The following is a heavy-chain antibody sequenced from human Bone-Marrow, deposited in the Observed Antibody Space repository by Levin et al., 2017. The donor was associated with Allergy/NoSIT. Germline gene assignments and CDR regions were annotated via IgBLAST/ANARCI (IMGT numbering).Heavy chain of an antibody. V-gene: IGHV3-73*01. J-gene: IGHJ4*02. CDR1: GFSFSASG. D-gene: IGHD4-11*01. CDR3: LRGFSNYFDC. CDR2: ISNKVNSYAT. Sequence: GRSLRLSCAASGFSFSASGIHWVRQASGKGLEWVARISNKVNSYATAYAASVKGRFTISRDDSKNTAYLQLNSLKTEDTAVYYCLRGFSNYFDCWGQGTLVTVSS.